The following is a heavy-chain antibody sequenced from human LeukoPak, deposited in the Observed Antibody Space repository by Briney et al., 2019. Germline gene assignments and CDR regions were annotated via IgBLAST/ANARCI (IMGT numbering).Heavy chain of an antibody. D-gene: IGHD3-22*01. V-gene: IGHV3-53*01. CDR3: ARLDITIIPY. CDR1: GFIASSNY. Sequence: GGSLRLTCVVSGFIASSNYMSWVRQAPGKGLEWISLICSGGTTYYADSVMGRFTISRDNSKTTLFLQMNSLKAEDTAVYYCARLDITIIPYWGQGTLVTVSS. CDR2: ICSGGTT. J-gene: IGHJ4*02.